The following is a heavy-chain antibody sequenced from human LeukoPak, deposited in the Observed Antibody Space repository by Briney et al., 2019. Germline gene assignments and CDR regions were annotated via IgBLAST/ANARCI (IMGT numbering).Heavy chain of an antibody. J-gene: IGHJ5*02. D-gene: IGHD3-10*01. CDR3: ARDRSSGYYGSGSYYNGWFDP. CDR2: IYTSGST. CDR1: GGSISSYY. Sequence: LETLSLTCTVSGGSISSYYWSWIRQPAGKGLEWIGRIYTSGSTNYNPSLKSRVTMSVDTSKNQFSLKLSSVTAADTAVYYCARDRSSGYYGSGSYYNGWFDPWGQGTLVTVSS. V-gene: IGHV4-4*07.